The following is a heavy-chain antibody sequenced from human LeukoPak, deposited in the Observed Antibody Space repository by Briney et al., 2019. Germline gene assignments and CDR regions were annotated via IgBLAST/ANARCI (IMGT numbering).Heavy chain of an antibody. CDR1: GFIFRSFA. D-gene: IGHD2-21*02. CDR2: ISGDAATT. CDR3: AKDGVGRDQYFYYFDV. J-gene: IGHJ6*04. Sequence: PGGSLRLSCAASGFIFRSFAMSWVRQAPGQGLQWVSSISGDAATTFYADSVKGRFTVSRDTSKNTLYLQMNSLGAEDTAVYYCAKDGVGRDQYFYYFDVWGRGTTVTVSS. V-gene: IGHV3-23*01.